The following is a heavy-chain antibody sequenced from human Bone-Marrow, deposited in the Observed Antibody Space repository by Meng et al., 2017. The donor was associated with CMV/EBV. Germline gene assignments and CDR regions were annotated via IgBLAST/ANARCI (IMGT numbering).Heavy chain of an antibody. CDR2: IYRDGGST. D-gene: IGHD3-3*01. V-gene: IGHV3-23*03. CDR1: GFTFSNYA. Sequence: GGSLRLSCAASGFTFSNYAMTWVRQAPGKGLEWVSVIYRDGGSTFYADSVKGRFTLSRDNSKNTLYLQMNSLRAEDTAVYYCARVPQPSYDFWSGYYEYFDYWGQGTLVTVSS. CDR3: ARVPQPSYDFWSGYYEYFDY. J-gene: IGHJ4*02.